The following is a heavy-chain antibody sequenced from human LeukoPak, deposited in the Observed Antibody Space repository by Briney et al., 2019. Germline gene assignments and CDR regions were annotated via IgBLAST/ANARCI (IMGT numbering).Heavy chain of an antibody. J-gene: IGHJ5*02. CDR2: ISGSGGST. V-gene: IGHV3-23*01. Sequence: GGSLRLSCAASGFTFSSYAMSWVRQAPGKGLEWVSSISGSGGSTYYADSVKGRFTISRDNSKNTLYLQMNSLRAEDTAVYYCARGSPAYCGGDCYSWFDPWGQGTLVTVSS. D-gene: IGHD2-21*02. CDR1: GFTFSSYA. CDR3: ARGSPAYCGGDCYSWFDP.